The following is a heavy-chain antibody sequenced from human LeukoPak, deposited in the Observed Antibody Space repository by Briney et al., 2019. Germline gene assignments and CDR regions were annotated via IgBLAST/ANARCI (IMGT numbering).Heavy chain of an antibody. V-gene: IGHV3-7*01. D-gene: IGHD4-17*01. CDR3: ARADDYGDYVNYFDY. CDR2: IKQDGSEK. Sequence: PGGSLRLSCAASGFTFSSYWMSWVRQAPGKGLEWVANIKQDGSEKYYVDSVKGRFTISRDNAKNSLYLQMNSLRAEDTAVYYCARADDYGDYVNYFDYWGQGTLVTVSS. CDR1: GFTFSSYW. J-gene: IGHJ4*02.